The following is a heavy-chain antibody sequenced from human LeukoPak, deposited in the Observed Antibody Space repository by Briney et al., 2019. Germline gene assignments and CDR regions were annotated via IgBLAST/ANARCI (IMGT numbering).Heavy chain of an antibody. CDR1: GGSISSYY. D-gene: IGHD3-22*01. V-gene: IGHV4-4*07. CDR2: IYTSGST. Sequence: SETLSLTCIVSGGSISSYYWSWIRQPAGKGLEWIGRIYTSGSTDYNPSLKSRVTMSVDMSTNQFSLKLSSVTAADTAVYYCARAGDSSGYEYYFDYWGQGTLVTVSS. J-gene: IGHJ4*02. CDR3: ARAGDSSGYEYYFDY.